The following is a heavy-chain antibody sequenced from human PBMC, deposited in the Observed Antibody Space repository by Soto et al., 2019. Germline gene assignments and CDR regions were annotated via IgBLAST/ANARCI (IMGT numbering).Heavy chain of an antibody. Sequence: GGSLRLSCAASGFTFCNYALSWVRQAPGKGLEWVSIISGGGSTTFYADSVRGRFTISRDNSKNTVYLQMNSLRAEDTAVYYCAKVVGMTTVTFDSYYFDYWGQGALVTVSS. D-gene: IGHD4-17*01. CDR1: GFTFCNYA. J-gene: IGHJ4*02. V-gene: IGHV3-23*01. CDR3: AKVVGMTTVTFDSYYFDY. CDR2: ISGGGSTT.